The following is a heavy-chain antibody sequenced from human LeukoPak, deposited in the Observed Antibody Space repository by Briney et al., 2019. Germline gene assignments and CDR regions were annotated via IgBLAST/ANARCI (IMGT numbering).Heavy chain of an antibody. CDR2: ISWNSGSI. CDR3: AKISYSGYDDDAFDI. D-gene: IGHD5-12*01. V-gene: IGHV3-9*01. CDR1: GFTFDDYA. Sequence: GGSLRLPCAASGFTFDDYAMHWVRQAPGKGLEWVSGISWNSGSIGYADSVKGRFTISRDNAKNSLYLQMNSLRAEDTALYYCAKISYSGYDDDAFDIWGQGTMVTVSS. J-gene: IGHJ3*02.